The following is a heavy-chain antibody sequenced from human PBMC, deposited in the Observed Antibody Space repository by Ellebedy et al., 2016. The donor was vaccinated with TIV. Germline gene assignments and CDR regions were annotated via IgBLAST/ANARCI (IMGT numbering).Heavy chain of an antibody. D-gene: IGHD3-9*01. J-gene: IGHJ4*02. CDR3: ARDLNY. V-gene: IGHV3-21*01. CDR2: ISSDSSYI. Sequence: PGGSLRLSCAASGFTFSTSYMNWVRQAPGKGLEWVSAISSDSSYIFYGDSVRGRFTVSRDNAKNSLYLRMNSLRADDTAVYYCARDLNYWGQGTLVSVSS. CDR1: GFTFSTSY.